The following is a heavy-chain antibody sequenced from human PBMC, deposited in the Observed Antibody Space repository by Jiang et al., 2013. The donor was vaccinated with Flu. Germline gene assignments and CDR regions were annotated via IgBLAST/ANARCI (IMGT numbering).Heavy chain of an antibody. CDR2: MNPNSGNT. Sequence: GAEVKKPGASVKVSCKASGYTFTSYDINWVRQATGQGLEWMGWMNPNSGNTGYAQKFQGRVTMTRNTSISTAYMELSSLRSEDTAVYYCARVTMVRRKPNGYFQHWGQGTLVTVSS. CDR3: ARVTMVRRKPNGYFQH. D-gene: IGHD3-10*01. CDR1: GYTFTSYD. V-gene: IGHV1-8*01. J-gene: IGHJ1*01.